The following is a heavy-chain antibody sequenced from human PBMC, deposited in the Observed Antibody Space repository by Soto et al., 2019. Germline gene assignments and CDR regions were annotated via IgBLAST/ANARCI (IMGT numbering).Heavy chain of an antibody. D-gene: IGHD3-9*01. CDR1: GYSFIDYY. J-gene: IGHJ4*02. Sequence: QVQLVQSGAEMKKPGASVKVSCEASGYSFIDYYMHWVRQAPGQGFEWMGRISPKSGGTNYAQKFEGRVTMTWDTSLNTAYMELSSLISEDTAVYYCARPPGYISDWYYFDLWGQGTLVTVSS. CDR2: ISPKSGGT. CDR3: ARPPGYISDWYYFDL. V-gene: IGHV1-2*02.